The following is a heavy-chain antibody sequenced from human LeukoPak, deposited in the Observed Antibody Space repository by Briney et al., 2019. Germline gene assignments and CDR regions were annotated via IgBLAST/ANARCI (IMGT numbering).Heavy chain of an antibody. J-gene: IGHJ4*02. CDR3: ARHGSPYYDFWSGYYFDY. D-gene: IGHD3-3*01. CDR2: IYYSGST. V-gene: IGHV4-39*01. CDR1: GGSISSNNYY. Sequence: SETLSLTCTVSGGSISSNNYYWGWIRQPPGKGLEWIGSIYYSGSTYYNPSLKSRVTISVDTSKNQFSLKLSSVTAADTAVYYCARHGSPYYDFWSGYYFDYWGQGTLVTVSS.